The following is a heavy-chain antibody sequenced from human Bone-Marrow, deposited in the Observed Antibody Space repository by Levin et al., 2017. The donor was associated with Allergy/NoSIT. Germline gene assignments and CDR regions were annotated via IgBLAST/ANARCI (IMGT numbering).Heavy chain of an antibody. V-gene: IGHV4-59*08. CDR2: IYYSGST. CDR1: GGSISGYY. CDR3: ARLGDSRGRAYWYFDR. Sequence: SETLSLTCTVSGGSISGYYWSWIRQPPGKGLEWVGYIYYSGSTNYNPSLKSRVTISVDTSKNQFSLKLSSVTAADTADYYCARLGDSRGRAYWYFDRWGRGTPVTVSS. D-gene: IGHD3-10*01. J-gene: IGHJ2*01.